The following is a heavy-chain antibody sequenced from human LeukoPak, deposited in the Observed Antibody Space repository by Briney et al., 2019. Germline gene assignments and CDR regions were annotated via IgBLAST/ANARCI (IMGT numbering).Heavy chain of an antibody. D-gene: IGHD3-10*01. V-gene: IGHV5-51*01. J-gene: IGHJ6*03. CDR3: ARHRITMVRGVIIPYYYYYMDV. Sequence: GESLKISCKGSGYSFTSYWIGWVRQMPGKGLEWMGIIYPGDSDTRYSPSFQGQVTISADKSISTAYLLWSSLKASDTAMYYCARHRITMVRGVIIPYYYYYMDVWGKGTTVTVSS. CDR1: GYSFTSYW. CDR2: IYPGDSDT.